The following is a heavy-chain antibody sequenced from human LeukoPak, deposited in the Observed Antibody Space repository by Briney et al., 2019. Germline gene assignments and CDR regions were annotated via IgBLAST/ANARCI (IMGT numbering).Heavy chain of an antibody. CDR3: ATYSSGLDTFDI. CDR2: ISAYNGNT. CDR1: GYTFTSYG. V-gene: IGHV1-18*01. Sequence: PRASVKVSCKAPGYTFTSYGISWVRQAPGQGLEWMGWISAYNGNTNYAQKLRGRVTMTTDTSTSTAYMELRSLRSDDTAVYYCATYSSGLDTFDIWGQGTMVTVSS. J-gene: IGHJ3*02. D-gene: IGHD3-22*01.